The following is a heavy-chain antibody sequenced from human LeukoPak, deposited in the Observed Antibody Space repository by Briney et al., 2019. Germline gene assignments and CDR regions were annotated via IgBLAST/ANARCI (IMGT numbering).Heavy chain of an antibody. CDR2: ISGSGGST. D-gene: IGHD3-10*01. V-gene: IGHV3-23*01. CDR3: AKDPGALDMVRGVSYYYYGMDV. CDR1: GFTFSSYA. Sequence: PGGSLRLSCAASGFTFSSYAMSWVRQAPEKGLEWVSAISGSGGSTYYADSVKGRFTISRDNSKNTLYLQMNSLRAEDTAVYYCAKDPGALDMVRGVSYYYYGMDVWGKGTTVTVSS. J-gene: IGHJ6*04.